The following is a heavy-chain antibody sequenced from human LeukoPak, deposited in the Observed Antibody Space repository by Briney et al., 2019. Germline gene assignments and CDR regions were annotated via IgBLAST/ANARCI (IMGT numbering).Heavy chain of an antibody. V-gene: IGHV4-38-2*02. D-gene: IGHD1-26*01. CDR2: IYHSGST. CDR1: GHSISSGYY. Sequence: PSETLSLTCTVSGHSISSGYYWGWIRPPPGKGLGWIGSIYHSGSTYYNPSRKSRVTISVDTSKTQFSVKLSSVTAADTAVYYCAGIIVGATSYDYWGQGTLVTVSS. J-gene: IGHJ4*02. CDR3: AGIIVGATSYDY.